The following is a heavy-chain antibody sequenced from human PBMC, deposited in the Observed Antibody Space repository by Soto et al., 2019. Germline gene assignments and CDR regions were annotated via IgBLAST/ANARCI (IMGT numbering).Heavy chain of an antibody. CDR3: AKDRYCSSTSCRPGNWFDP. Sequence: GGSLRLSCAASGFTFSSYAMSWVRQAPGKGLEWVSAISGSGGSTYYADSVKGRFTISRDNSKNTLYLQMNSLRAEDTAVYYCAKDRYCSSTSCRPGNWFDPWGQGTLVTVSS. V-gene: IGHV3-23*01. J-gene: IGHJ5*02. CDR2: ISGSGGST. CDR1: GFTFSSYA. D-gene: IGHD2-2*01.